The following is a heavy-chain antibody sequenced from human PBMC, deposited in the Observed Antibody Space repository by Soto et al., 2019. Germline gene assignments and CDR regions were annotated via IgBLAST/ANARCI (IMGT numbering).Heavy chain of an antibody. Sequence: QVQLQESGPGLVKPSETLSLTCTVSGGSISSYYWSWIRQPPGKGLEWIGYIYYSGSTNYNPSLKSLVHKSLDTSQNQLSLKLISVTAADTAVYYCARGEVRVAMPSGYWGQGTLVTVSS. J-gene: IGHJ4*02. D-gene: IGHD2-2*01. CDR3: ARGEVRVAMPSGY. V-gene: IGHV4-59*01. CDR2: IYYSGST. CDR1: GGSISSYY.